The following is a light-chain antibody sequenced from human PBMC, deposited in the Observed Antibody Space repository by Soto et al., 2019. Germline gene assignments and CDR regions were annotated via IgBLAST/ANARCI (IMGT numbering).Light chain of an antibody. CDR3: TSYTSISLYV. J-gene: IGLJ1*01. CDR2: EVS. CDR1: SSNIGAGYD. V-gene: IGLV1-40*01. Sequence: QSVLTQPPSVSGAPGQRVTISCTGGSSNIGAGYDVHWYQQHPGKAPKLMIYEVSNRPSGVSNRFSGSKSGNTASLTISGLQAVDEADYYCTSYTSISLYVFGTGTKVTVL.